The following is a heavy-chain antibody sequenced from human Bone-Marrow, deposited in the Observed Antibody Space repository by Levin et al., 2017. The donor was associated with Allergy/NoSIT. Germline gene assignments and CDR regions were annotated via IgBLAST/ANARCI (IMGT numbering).Heavy chain of an antibody. V-gene: IGHV1-2*06. CDR2: INPSSGGT. J-gene: IGHJ4*02. CDR1: GYTFTGYY. CDR3: AREAGGSSTYYFDY. Sequence: KAGGSLRLSCKASGYTFTGYYMHWVRQAPGQGLEWMGRINPSSGGTNYAQNFQGRVTMTRDTSISTAYMELSSLRSDDTAVYYCAREAGGSSTYYFDYWGQGTLVTVSS. D-gene: IGHD2-2*01.